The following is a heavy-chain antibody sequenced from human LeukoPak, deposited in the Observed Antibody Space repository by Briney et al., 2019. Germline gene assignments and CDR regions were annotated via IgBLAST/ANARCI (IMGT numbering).Heavy chain of an antibody. CDR1: GFTFSSYG. J-gene: IGHJ3*02. D-gene: IGHD1-26*01. V-gene: IGHV3-30*02. CDR2: IRYDGSNK. Sequence: GGSLRLSCAASGFTFSSYGMHWVRHAPGKGLEWVAFIRYDGSNKYYADSVKGRFTISRDNSKNTLYLQMNSLRAEDTAVYYCARPSRWDRYVDAFDIWGQGTMVTVSS. CDR3: ARPSRWDRYVDAFDI.